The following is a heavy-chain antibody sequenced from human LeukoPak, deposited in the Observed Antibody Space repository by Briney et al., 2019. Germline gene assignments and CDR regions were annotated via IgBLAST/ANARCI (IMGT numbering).Heavy chain of an antibody. V-gene: IGHV1-18*04. D-gene: IGHD5-18*01. CDR1: GYTFTSYG. CDR2: ISAYNGNT. Sequence: GASVKVSCKASGYTFTSYGISWVRQAPGQGLEWMGWISAYNGNTNYGQKLQGRVTMTTDTSTSTAYMELRSLRSDDTAVYYCARDRRGTATAPGDYWGQGTLVTVSS. CDR3: ARDRRGTATAPGDY. J-gene: IGHJ4*02.